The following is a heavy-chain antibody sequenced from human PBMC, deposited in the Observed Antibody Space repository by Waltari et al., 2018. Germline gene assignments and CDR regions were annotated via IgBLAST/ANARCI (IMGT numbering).Heavy chain of an antibody. CDR2: IKQDGSEK. Sequence: EVQLVESGGGLAKPGGSLRLSGAASGLSCRNYWMTWVRQASGKGPEWVANIKQDGSEKYYMDSVKGRFTISRDNAKNSLYLQMNNLRVDDTAVYYCTRGGRDSSWYWRDWGQGTLVTVSS. V-gene: IGHV3-7*01. D-gene: IGHD6-13*01. J-gene: IGHJ4*02. CDR1: GLSCRNYW. CDR3: TRGGRDSSWYWRD.